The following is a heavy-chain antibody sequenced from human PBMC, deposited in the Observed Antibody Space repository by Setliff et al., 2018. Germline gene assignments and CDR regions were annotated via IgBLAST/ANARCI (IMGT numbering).Heavy chain of an antibody. Sequence: ASVKVSCKTSGYSFTSYGISWVRQAPGQGLEWMGHITTYNDNTKYAQKFQGRITVTTDLSTSTAYLELSSLRSEDTAVYYCARIPARRRYYYYMDVWGEGTTVTVSS. J-gene: IGHJ6*03. CDR2: ITTYNDNT. V-gene: IGHV1-18*01. CDR3: ARIPARRRYYYYMDV. D-gene: IGHD6-6*01. CDR1: GYSFTSYG.